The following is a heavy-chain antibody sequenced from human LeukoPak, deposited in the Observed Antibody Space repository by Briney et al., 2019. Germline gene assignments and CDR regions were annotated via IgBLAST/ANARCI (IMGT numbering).Heavy chain of an antibody. CDR3: AKRMGPSIAATDLDY. V-gene: IGHV3-30*18. CDR1: GFTFSSFG. Sequence: GGSLRLSCAASGFTFSSFGMNWVRQAPGKGLEWVAVISYDGSNKYYVDSVRGRFTISRDNSKNTLYLQMNSLRGEDTAVYYCAKRMGPSIAATDLDYWGQGTLVTVSS. J-gene: IGHJ4*02. D-gene: IGHD6-13*01. CDR2: ISYDGSNK.